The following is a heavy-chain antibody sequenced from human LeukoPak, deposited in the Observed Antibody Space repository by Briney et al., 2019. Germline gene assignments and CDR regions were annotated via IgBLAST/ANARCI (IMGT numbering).Heavy chain of an antibody. Sequence: GASVKVSCKASGYTFTSYAMNWVRQAPGQGLEWMGWINTNTGNPTYAQGFTGRFVFSLDTSVSTAYLQISSLKAEDTAVYYCAREGGPRYSGYDLKRFSDYWGQGTLVTVSS. CDR1: GYTFTSYA. CDR3: AREGGPRYSGYDLKRFSDY. CDR2: INTNTGNP. D-gene: IGHD5-12*01. J-gene: IGHJ4*02. V-gene: IGHV7-4-1*02.